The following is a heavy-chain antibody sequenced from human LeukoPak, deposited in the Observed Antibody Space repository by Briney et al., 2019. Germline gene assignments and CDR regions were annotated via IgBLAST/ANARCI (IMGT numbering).Heavy chain of an antibody. CDR3: ARGKLVFIVVPAAPYYGMGV. J-gene: IGHJ6*02. CDR1: GGSFSGYY. CDR2: INHSGST. Sequence: SETLSLTCAVYGGSFSGYYWSWIRQPPGKGLEWIGEINHSGSTNYNPSLKSRVTISVDTSKNQFSLKLSSVTAADTAVYYCARGKLVFIVVPAAPYYGMGVWGQGTTVTVSS. V-gene: IGHV4-34*01. D-gene: IGHD2-2*01.